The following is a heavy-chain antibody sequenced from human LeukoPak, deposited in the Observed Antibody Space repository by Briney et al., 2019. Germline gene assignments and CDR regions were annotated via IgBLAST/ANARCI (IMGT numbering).Heavy chain of an antibody. D-gene: IGHD3-22*01. CDR2: IYTSGST. CDR1: GGSISSGSYY. Sequence: SQTLSLTCTVSGGSISSGSYYWSWIRQPAGKGLEWIGRIYTSGSTNYNPSLKSRVTISADTSKNQFSLKLSSVTAADTAVYYCAREVPTYYYDSSGSKFDYWGQGTLVTVSS. V-gene: IGHV4-61*02. J-gene: IGHJ4*02. CDR3: AREVPTYYYDSSGSKFDY.